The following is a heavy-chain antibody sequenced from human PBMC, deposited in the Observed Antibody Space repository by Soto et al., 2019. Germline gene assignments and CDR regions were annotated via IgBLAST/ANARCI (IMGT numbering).Heavy chain of an antibody. V-gene: IGHV1-8*01. CDR1: GYTFTSYD. CDR2: MNPNSGDT. Sequence: ASVNVSCKASGYTFTSYDINWVRQATGQGLEWMGWMNPNSGDTGYAQKFQGRVTMTRNTSISAAYMELSSLRSEDTAVYYCAIEYSGYAYYYYMDVWGKGTTVTVSS. J-gene: IGHJ6*03. D-gene: IGHD5-12*01. CDR3: AIEYSGYAYYYYMDV.